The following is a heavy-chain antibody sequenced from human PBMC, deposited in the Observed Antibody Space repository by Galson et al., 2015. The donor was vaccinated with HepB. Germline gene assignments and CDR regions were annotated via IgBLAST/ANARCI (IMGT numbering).Heavy chain of an antibody. CDR2: ISSSSSYI. CDR1: GFTFSSYS. V-gene: IGHV3-21*01. CDR3: ARDLSCSSCDSYYYYGMDV. J-gene: IGHJ6*02. D-gene: IGHD6-13*01. Sequence: SLRLSCAASGFTFSSYSMNWVRQAPGKGLEWVSSISSSSSYIYYADSVKGRFTISRDNAKNSLYLQMNSLRAEDTAVYYCARDLSCSSCDSYYYYGMDVWGQGTTVTVSS.